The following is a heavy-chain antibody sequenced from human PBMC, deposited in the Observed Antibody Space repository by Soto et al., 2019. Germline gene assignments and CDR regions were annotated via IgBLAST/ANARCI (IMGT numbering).Heavy chain of an antibody. D-gene: IGHD3-10*01. J-gene: IGHJ4*02. CDR2: ISAYNGNT. CDR3: ARGGVALYYYGSGSYPSDY. Sequence: ASVKVSCKASGYTFTSYGISWVRQAPGQGLEWMGWISAYNGNTNYAQKLQGRVTMTTDTSTSTAYMELRSLRSDDTAVYYCARGGVALYYYGSGSYPSDYWGQGTLVTVSS. V-gene: IGHV1-18*01. CDR1: GYTFTSYG.